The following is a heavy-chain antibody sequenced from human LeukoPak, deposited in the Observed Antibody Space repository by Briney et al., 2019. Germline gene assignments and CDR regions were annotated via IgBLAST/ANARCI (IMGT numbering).Heavy chain of an antibody. CDR1: GYTFTGYY. CDR2: INPNSGGT. J-gene: IGHJ6*04. Sequence: GASVKVSCKASGYTFTGYYMHWVRQAPGQGLEWMGWINPNSGGTNYAQKFQGWVTTTRDTSISTAYMELSRLRSDDTAVYYCARAPYYYYYGMDVWGKGTTVTVSS. V-gene: IGHV1-2*04. CDR3: ARAPYYYYYGMDV.